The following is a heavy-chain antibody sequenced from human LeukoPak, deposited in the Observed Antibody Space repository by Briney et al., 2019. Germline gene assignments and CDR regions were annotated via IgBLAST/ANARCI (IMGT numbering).Heavy chain of an antibody. V-gene: IGHV1-18*01. CDR1: NYTFTSYG. D-gene: IGHD3-10*01. J-gene: IGHJ4*02. CDR3: AGRYGSGPYDY. Sequence: GASVKVSCKASNYTFTSYGISWVRQAPGQGLEWMGWISAYDGNTNYAQKLQGRVTMTTDTSTSTAYMELRSLRSDDTAVYYCAGRYGSGPYDYWGQGTLVTVSS. CDR2: ISAYDGNT.